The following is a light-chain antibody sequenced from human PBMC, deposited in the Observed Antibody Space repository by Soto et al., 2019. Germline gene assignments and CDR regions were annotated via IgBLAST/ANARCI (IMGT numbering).Light chain of an antibody. CDR3: QQYETFSVP. CDR2: DAS. Sequence: IPMTQSPSTLSASVGDTVTVTCRASQSVSSLLAWYQQKPGEAPKLLIYDASXLPXGVPSRLSGSGSGTKFTITIASLQPDDFATYYSQQYETFSVPFGPGTKVDIK. V-gene: IGKV1-5*01. CDR1: QSVSSL. J-gene: IGKJ1*01.